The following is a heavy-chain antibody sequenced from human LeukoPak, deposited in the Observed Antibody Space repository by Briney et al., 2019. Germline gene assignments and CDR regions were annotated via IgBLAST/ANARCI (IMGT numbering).Heavy chain of an antibody. CDR3: ARVAGDSPYFRYYYGMDV. CDR1: GGSISSSSYY. J-gene: IGHJ6*02. Sequence: SETLSLTCTVSGGSISSSSYYWGWIRQPPGKGLEWIGSIYYSGSTYYNPSLKSRVTISVDTSKNQLSLNLTSVTAADTAVYYCARVAGDSPYFRYYYGMDVWGQGTTVTVSS. D-gene: IGHD3-9*01. V-gene: IGHV4-39*07. CDR2: IYYSGST.